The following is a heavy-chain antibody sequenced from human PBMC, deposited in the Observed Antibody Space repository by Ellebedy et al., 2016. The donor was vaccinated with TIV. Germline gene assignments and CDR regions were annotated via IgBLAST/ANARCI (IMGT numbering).Heavy chain of an antibody. Sequence: ASVKVSCKASGYTFTNYYMYWVRQAPGQGLEWMGTINPSGGSTSYAQKFQGRVTMTRDTSTSTVYMELRSLRSDDTAVYYCARYRLGEGSGYEFLDYWGQGTLVTVSS. CDR3: ARYRLGEGSGYEFLDY. V-gene: IGHV1-46*01. J-gene: IGHJ4*02. D-gene: IGHD5-12*01. CDR1: GYTFTNYY. CDR2: INPSGGST.